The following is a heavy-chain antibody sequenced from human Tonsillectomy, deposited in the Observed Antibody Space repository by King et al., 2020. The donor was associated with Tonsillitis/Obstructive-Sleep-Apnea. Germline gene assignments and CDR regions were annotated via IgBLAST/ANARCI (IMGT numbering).Heavy chain of an antibody. CDR3: AINGVAALDY. V-gene: IGHV3-30*01. J-gene: IGHJ4*02. Sequence: HVQLVQSGGGVVQPGGALRLSCAASGFTFRSYAMHWVRQAPGKGLEWLAVISYDGCNKYYADSVKGRFTISRENSRNTLYLQMNSRRPADTAVYYCAINGVAALDYWGQGTLVTVSP. D-gene: IGHD2-15*01. CDR1: GFTFRSYA. CDR2: ISYDGCNK.